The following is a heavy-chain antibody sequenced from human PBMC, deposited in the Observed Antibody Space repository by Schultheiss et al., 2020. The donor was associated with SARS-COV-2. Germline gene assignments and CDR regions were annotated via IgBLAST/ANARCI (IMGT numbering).Heavy chain of an antibody. V-gene: IGHV4-34*01. CDR1: GGSFSGYY. Sequence: SETLSLTCAVYGGSFSGYYWSWIRQPPGKGLEWIGEINHSGSTNYNPSLKSRVTISVDTSKNQFSLKLSSVTAADTAVYYCARESIADNWFDPWGQGTLVTVSS. CDR2: INHSGST. D-gene: IGHD2/OR15-2a*01. CDR3: ARESIADNWFDP. J-gene: IGHJ5*02.